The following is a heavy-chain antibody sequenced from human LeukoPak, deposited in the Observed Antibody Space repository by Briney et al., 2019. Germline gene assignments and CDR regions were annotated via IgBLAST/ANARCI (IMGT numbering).Heavy chain of an antibody. D-gene: IGHD2-2*01. CDR3: ARYSGWGYQLPRWRGYYGMDV. CDR2: IYYSGST. CDR1: GGSISSYY. V-gene: IGHV4-59*01. Sequence: SETLSLTCTVSGGSISSYYWSWIRQPPGKGLEWIGYIYYSGSTNYNPSLKSRVTISVDTSKNQFSLKLSSVTAADTAVYYCARYSGWGYQLPRWRGYYGMDVWGQGTTVTVSS. J-gene: IGHJ6*02.